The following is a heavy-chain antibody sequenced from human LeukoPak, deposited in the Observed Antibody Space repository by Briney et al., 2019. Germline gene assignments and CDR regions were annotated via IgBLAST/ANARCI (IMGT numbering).Heavy chain of an antibody. J-gene: IGHJ3*02. CDR2: IYYSGST. V-gene: IGHV4-59*01. CDR3: AREDSSGPFAAFDI. Sequence: GSLRLSCAASGFTFSSYAMSWVRQAPGKGLEWIGYIYYSGSTNYNPSLKSRVTISVDTSKNQFSLKLSSVTAADTAVYYCAREDSSGPFAAFDIWGQGTMVTVSS. CDR1: GFTFSSYA. D-gene: IGHD3-22*01.